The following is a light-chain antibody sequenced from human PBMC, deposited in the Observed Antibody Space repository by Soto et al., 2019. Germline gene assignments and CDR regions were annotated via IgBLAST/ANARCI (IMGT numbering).Light chain of an antibody. CDR3: GSYTSTDTPFV. CDR1: STDFVSYNR. V-gene: IGLV2-18*02. CDR2: EAS. J-gene: IGLJ1*01. Sequence: QSALTQPPSVSGSPGQSVTISCTGTSTDFVSYNRVSWYQQPPGTAPKLIIYEASNRPSGVPDRFSGSKSGNTASLTISGLQAADEADYYCGSYTSTDTPFVFGTGTRSPS.